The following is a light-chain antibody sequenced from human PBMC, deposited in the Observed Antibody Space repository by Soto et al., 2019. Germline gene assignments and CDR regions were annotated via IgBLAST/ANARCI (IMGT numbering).Light chain of an antibody. V-gene: IGKV3-11*01. J-gene: IGKJ4*01. CDR3: QQRSNWPLT. CDR2: DAS. Sequence: EIVLTQSPATLSLSPGARATLFCRASQSVSSSLAWYRQKPGQAPRLLIYDASNRAAGIPARFSGSGSGTDFTLTISTLEPEDFAVYYCQQRSNWPLTFGGGTKVEIK. CDR1: QSVSSS.